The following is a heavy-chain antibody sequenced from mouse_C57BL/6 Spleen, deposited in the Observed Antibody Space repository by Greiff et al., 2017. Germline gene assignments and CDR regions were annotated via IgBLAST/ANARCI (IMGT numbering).Heavy chain of an antibody. D-gene: IGHD2-4*01. V-gene: IGHV1-84*01. CDR2: IYPGSGNT. CDR3: SYDYDHAMDY. J-gene: IGHJ4*01. Sequence: LVESGPELVKPGASVKISCKASGYTFTDYYINWVKQRPGQGLEWIGWIYPGSGNTKYNEKFKGKATLTVDTSSSTAYMQLSSLTSEDSAVYCCSYDYDHAMDYWGQGTSVTVSS. CDR1: GYTFTDYY.